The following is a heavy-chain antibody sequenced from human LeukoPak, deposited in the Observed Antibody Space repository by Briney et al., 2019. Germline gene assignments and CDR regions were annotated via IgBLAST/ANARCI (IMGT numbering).Heavy chain of an antibody. J-gene: IGHJ4*02. CDR1: GGSISSGGYY. Sequence: SQTLSLTCTVSGGSISSGGYYWSWIRQHPGKGLEWIGYIYYSGSTYYNPSLKSRVTISVDTSKNQFSLKLSSVTAADTAVYYCASAYGLGYCSGGSCYRRGWDYWGQGTLVTVSS. CDR2: IYYSGST. CDR3: ASAYGLGYCSGGSCYRRGWDY. D-gene: IGHD2-15*01. V-gene: IGHV4-31*03.